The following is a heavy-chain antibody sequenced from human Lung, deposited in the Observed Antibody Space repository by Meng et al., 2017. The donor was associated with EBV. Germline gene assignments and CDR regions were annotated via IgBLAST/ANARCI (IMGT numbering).Heavy chain of an antibody. V-gene: IGHV4-31*03. J-gene: IGHJ4*02. CDR1: GCSVDSGAYY. D-gene: IGHD2-2*01. CDR2: IYYSEST. Sequence: QGQPRVSGQGVVELSQTLSLTCTVSGCSVDSGAYYWSWIRQRPGKGLEWIGYIYYSESTFYNPSLKSRVTISVDTSKNQFSLSLNSVTAADTAVYYCARGGTSSAPFDYWGQETLVTVSS. CDR3: ARGGTSSAPFDY.